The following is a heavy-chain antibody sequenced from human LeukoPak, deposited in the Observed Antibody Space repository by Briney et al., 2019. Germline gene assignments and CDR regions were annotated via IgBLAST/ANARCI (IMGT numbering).Heavy chain of an antibody. V-gene: IGHV4-4*07. CDR1: GGSISSYY. CDR3: AKGPGVCFDP. D-gene: IGHD3-10*01. J-gene: IGHJ5*02. CDR2: IYTSGRT. Sequence: PSETLSLTCTASGGSISSYYWSWIRQPAGKGLEWIGRIYTSGRTNYNSSLKSRVTMSVDTSKNQFSLKLSSVTAADTAVYYCAKGPGVCFDPWGQGTLVTVSS.